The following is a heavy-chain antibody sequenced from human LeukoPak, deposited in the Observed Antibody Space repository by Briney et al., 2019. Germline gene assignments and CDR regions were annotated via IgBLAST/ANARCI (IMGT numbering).Heavy chain of an antibody. D-gene: IGHD2-2*02. CDR2: IYSGGNT. V-gene: IGHV3-53*01. J-gene: IGHJ4*02. CDR3: ARGGQYCSSSSCNTYFDY. Sequence: GGSLRLSCAASEFTVSSNYMTWVRQAPGKGLEWVATIYSGGNTFYADSVRGRFTISRDNSKNTLYLQMNSLRAEDAAVYYCARGGQYCSSSSCNTYFDYWGRGTLVTVSS. CDR1: EFTVSSNY.